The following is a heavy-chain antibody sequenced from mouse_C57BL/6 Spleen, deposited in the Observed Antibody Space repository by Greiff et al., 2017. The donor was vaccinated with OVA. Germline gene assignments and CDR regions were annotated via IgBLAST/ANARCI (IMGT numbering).Heavy chain of an antibody. CDR3: ARSEDYYGSSFYWYFDV. Sequence: QVQLQQSGPELVKPGASVKISCKASGYAFSSSWMNWVKQRPGKGLEWIGRIYPGDGDTNYNGKFKGKATLTADKSSSTAYMQLSSLTSEDSAVYFCARSEDYYGSSFYWYFDVWGTGTTVTVSS. CDR2: IYPGDGDT. CDR1: GYAFSSSW. V-gene: IGHV1-82*01. D-gene: IGHD1-1*01. J-gene: IGHJ1*03.